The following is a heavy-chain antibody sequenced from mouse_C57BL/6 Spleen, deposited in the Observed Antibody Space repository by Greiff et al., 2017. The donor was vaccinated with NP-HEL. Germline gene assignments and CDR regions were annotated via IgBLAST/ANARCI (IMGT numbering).Heavy chain of an antibody. Sequence: QVQLQQSGAELVRPGASVTLSCKASGYKFTDYEMHWVKQTPVHGLEWIGAIDPENGGTAYNQKFKGKAILTADKSSSTAYMELRSLTSEDSAVYYCTRDYYGSSFLVADWGQGTLVTVSA. CDR2: IDPENGGT. V-gene: IGHV1-15*01. CDR1: GYKFTDYE. D-gene: IGHD1-1*01. J-gene: IGHJ3*01. CDR3: TRDYYGSSFLVAD.